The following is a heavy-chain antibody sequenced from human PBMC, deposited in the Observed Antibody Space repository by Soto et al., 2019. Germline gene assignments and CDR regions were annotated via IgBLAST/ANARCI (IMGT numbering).Heavy chain of an antibody. Sequence: QLQLQESGPGLAKPSETLSLTCTVSGGSISSESYFWGWVRQPSGKGLEWVGTISYSGSPFFNPSLKGRATLSVDTSKNQFSLRLSAVTAADSAVYFCAALLGHCSGGTCFFRWFDPWGQGYLVTVYS. CDR1: GGSISSESYF. J-gene: IGHJ5*02. D-gene: IGHD2-15*01. CDR2: ISYSGSP. V-gene: IGHV4-39*01. CDR3: AALLGHCSGGTCFFRWFDP.